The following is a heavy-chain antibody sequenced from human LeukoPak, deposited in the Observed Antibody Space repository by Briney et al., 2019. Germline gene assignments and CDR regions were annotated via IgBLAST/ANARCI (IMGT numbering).Heavy chain of an antibody. CDR3: ARGTMVRGVITTNFDY. CDR1: GGTFSSYA. CDR2: IIPIFGTA. J-gene: IGHJ4*02. Sequence: GASVKVSCEASGGTFSSYAISWVRQAPGQGLEWMGGIIPIFGTANYAQKFQGRVTITADESTSTAYMELSSLRSEDTAVYYCARGTMVRGVITTNFDYWGQGTLVTVSS. D-gene: IGHD3-10*01. V-gene: IGHV1-69*13.